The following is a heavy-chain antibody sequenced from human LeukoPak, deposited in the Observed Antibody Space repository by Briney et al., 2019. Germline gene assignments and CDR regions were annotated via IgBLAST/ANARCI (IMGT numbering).Heavy chain of an antibody. CDR1: GFTFSSYA. J-gene: IGHJ6*03. CDR3: AKDSGPSYYYYYYMDV. Sequence: GGSLRLSCAASGFTFSSYAMSWVRQAPGKGLEWVSAISGSGSSTYYADSVKGRFTISRDNSKNTLYLQMNSLRAEDTAVYYCAKDSGPSYYYYYYMDVWGKGTTVTVSS. CDR2: ISGSGSST. D-gene: IGHD3-10*01. V-gene: IGHV3-23*01.